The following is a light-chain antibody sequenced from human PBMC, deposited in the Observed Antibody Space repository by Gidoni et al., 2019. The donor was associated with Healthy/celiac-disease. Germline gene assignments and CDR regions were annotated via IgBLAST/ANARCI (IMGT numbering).Light chain of an antibody. Sequence: QSALTQPASVSGSPGQSITISCTGTSSDVGGYNYVSWYQQHPGKAPKLMIYEGSNRPSGVYNRFSGSKSGNTASLTISGLQAEDEADYYCSSYTSSSTLKVFGGGTKLTVL. V-gene: IGLV2-14*01. J-gene: IGLJ2*01. CDR3: SSYTSSSTLKV. CDR1: SSDVGGYNY. CDR2: EGS.